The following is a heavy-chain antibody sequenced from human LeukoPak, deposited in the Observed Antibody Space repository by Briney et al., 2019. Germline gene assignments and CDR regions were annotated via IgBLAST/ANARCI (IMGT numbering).Heavy chain of an antibody. CDR2: ISYDETKK. D-gene: IGHD5-18*01. CDR3: ARDQRRNSYGYIFDY. Sequence: PGGSLRLSCAASGFTFSSYAMHWVRQAPGKGLEWVAFISYDETKKFYADSVKGRFTISRDNSKDTLYLQINSLRAEDTAVYFCARDQRRNSYGYIFDYWGQGNLVTGSS. CDR1: GFTFSSYA. V-gene: IGHV3-30-3*01. J-gene: IGHJ4*02.